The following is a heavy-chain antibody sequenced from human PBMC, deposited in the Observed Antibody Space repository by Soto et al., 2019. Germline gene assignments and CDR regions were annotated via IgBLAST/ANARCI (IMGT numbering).Heavy chain of an antibody. V-gene: IGHV3-72*01. J-gene: IGHJ6*02. Sequence: GGSLRLSCAVSGFTFGDHYMDWVRQAPGKGLEWVGRIGNKAHSYSTTYAASVKGRFTFSRDDSKNSVYLQMNSLRAEDTAVYYCARDFAGHGDYSYYYAMDVWGQGTTVTVSS. CDR1: GFTFGDHY. D-gene: IGHD4-17*01. CDR3: ARDFAGHGDYSYYYAMDV. CDR2: IGNKAHSYST.